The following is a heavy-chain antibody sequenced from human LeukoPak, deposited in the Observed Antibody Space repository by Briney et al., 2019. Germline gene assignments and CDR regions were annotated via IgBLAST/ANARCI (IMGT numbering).Heavy chain of an antibody. CDR1: GGSISSYY. D-gene: IGHD5-18*01. V-gene: IGHV4-59*08. J-gene: IGHJ6*02. CDR3: ARLASRYSYGRGYYYYGMDV. CDR2: IYYSGST. Sequence: PSETLSLTCTVSGGSISSYYWSWIRQPPGKGLEWIGYIYYSGSTNYNPSLKSRVTISVDTSKNQFSLKLSSVTAADTAVYYCARLASRYSYGRGYYYYGMDVWGQGTTVTVSS.